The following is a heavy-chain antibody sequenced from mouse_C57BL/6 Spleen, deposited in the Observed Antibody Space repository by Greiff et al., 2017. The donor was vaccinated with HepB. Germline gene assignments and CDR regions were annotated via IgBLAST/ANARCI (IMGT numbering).Heavy chain of an antibody. D-gene: IGHD3-3*01. CDR1: GYTFTDYY. CDR3: ARRALPGYFDV. CDR2: INPYNGGT. J-gene: IGHJ1*03. Sequence: VQLKQSGPVLVKPGASVKMSCKASGYTFTDYYMNWVKQSHGKSLEWIGVINPYNGGTSYNQKFKGKATLTVDKSSSTAYMELNSLTSEDSAVYYCARRALPGYFDVWGTGTTVTVSS. V-gene: IGHV1-19*01.